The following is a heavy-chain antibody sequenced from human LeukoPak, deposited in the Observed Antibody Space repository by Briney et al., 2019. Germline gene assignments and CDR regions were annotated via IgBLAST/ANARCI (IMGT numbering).Heavy chain of an antibody. V-gene: IGHV4-39*07. CDR1: GGSMSFNGYH. CDR2: IDHSGST. D-gene: IGHD4-11*01. Sequence: TSETLSLTCTVSGGSMSFNGYHWGWLRQSPGKGLELIGTIDHSGSTYSNPSLKRGVTISVDKSKNQFSLKLSSVTAADTAVYYCARDHSVSDYTGFDYWGQGTLVTVSS. CDR3: ARDHSVSDYTGFDY. J-gene: IGHJ4*02.